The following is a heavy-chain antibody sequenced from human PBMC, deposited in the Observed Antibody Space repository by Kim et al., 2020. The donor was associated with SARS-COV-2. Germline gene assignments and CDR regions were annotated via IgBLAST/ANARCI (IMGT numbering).Heavy chain of an antibody. CDR1: GFTFSSYA. J-gene: IGHJ4*02. CDR2: IYSGGSST. V-gene: IGHV3-23*03. CDR3: AKSNYYGSGHTIDY. Sequence: GGSLRLSCAASGFTFSSYAMSWVRQAPGKGLEWVSVIYSGGSSTYYADSVKGRFTISRDNSKNTLYLQMNSLRAEDTAVYYCAKSNYYGSGHTIDYWGQGTLVTVSS. D-gene: IGHD3-10*01.